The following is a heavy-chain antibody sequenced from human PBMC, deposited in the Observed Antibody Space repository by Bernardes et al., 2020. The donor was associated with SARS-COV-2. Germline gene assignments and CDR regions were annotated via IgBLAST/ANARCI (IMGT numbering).Heavy chain of an antibody. V-gene: IGHV1-2*02. D-gene: IGHD5-12*01. CDR3: ARGAAARVYSGFDLSYFDY. J-gene: IGHJ4*02. CDR1: GYTLIDYY. CDR2: INPNTGST. Sequence: ASVKVSCKASGYTLIDYYIHWVRQGPGQGLEWMGWINPNTGSTNYAQKFQGRVTMTRDTSINTASMDLSRLRSDDTAVYYCARGAAARVYSGFDLSYFDYWGQGTLVTVSS.